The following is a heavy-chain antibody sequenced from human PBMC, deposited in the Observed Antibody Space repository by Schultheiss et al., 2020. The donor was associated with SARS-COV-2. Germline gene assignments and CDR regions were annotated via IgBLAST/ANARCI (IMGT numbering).Heavy chain of an antibody. CDR3: ARDWEGDAFDI. CDR2: IYSGGST. J-gene: IGHJ3*02. V-gene: IGHV3-53*01. CDR1: GFTVSSNY. Sequence: GGSLRLSCAASGFTVSSNYMSWVRQAPGKGLEWVSVIYSGGSTYYADSVKGRFTISRDNSKNTLYLQMNSLRAEDTAVYYCARDWEGDAFDIWGQGTMVTVSS. D-gene: IGHD1-26*01.